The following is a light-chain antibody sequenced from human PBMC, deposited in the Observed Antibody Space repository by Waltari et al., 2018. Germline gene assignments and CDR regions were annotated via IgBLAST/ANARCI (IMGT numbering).Light chain of an antibody. Sequence: QSVLTQPPSVSGAPGQTVTISCSGSSSDIGGYYVQWYQQVPGMAPKVLIYDDHKRPSGVSDRFSASKSSTSASLTITGLQTEDEADYYCQSDDSRMYVLFGGGTRLTVL. CDR2: DDH. CDR3: QSDDSRMYVL. V-gene: IGLV1-40*01. CDR1: SSDIGGYY. J-gene: IGLJ2*01.